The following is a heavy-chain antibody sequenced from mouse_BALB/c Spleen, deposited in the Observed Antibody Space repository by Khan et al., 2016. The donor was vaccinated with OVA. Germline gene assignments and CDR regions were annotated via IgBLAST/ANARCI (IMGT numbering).Heavy chain of an antibody. CDR2: ISCSSGTP. Sequence: LVKTGASVKISCKASGYSFTGYYMHWVKQSHGKSLEWIGYISCSSGTPSYNQKFKGEATFSVDTSSSTSYMQFNSLTSEDSAVYYCARRDGGAMDYWGQGTSVTVSS. V-gene: IGHV1S34*01. CDR1: GYSFTGYY. D-gene: IGHD3-3*01. CDR3: ARRDGGAMDY. J-gene: IGHJ4*01.